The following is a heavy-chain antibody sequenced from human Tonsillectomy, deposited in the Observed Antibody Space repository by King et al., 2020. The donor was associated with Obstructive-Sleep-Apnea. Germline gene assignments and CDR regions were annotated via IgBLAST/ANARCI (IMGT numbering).Heavy chain of an antibody. J-gene: IGHJ4*02. CDR2: VSTDGRRQ. CDR3: ARDFDY. CDR1: GFTFSNFE. Sequence: VQLVESGGDVVRPGTSLTLSCIASGFTFSNFEIHLFREAPGKGREWGTLVSTDGRRQYYSDSVKGRFTISRDTSKNTVYLQMNNLRPDDTAMYYCARDFDYWGQGTLVTVSP. V-gene: IGHV3-30*14.